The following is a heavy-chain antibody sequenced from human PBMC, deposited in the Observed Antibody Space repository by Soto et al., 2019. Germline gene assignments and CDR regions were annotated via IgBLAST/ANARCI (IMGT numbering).Heavy chain of an antibody. CDR2: IFYSGTT. D-gene: IGHD6-13*01. J-gene: IGHJ3*02. CDR3: ARHVFRPHIAAANHDAIDI. V-gene: IGHV4-39*01. Sequence: SETLSLTCSVSGGSIMSGSYYWAWIRQPPGKGLEWIGSIFYSGTTYYNPSLKSRVTISVDTSKNQFSLKLSSVTAADTAVYYCARHVFRPHIAAANHDAIDIWGQGTMVTVSS. CDR1: GGSIMSGSYY.